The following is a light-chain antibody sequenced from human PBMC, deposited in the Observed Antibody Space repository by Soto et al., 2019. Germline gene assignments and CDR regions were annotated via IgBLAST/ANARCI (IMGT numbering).Light chain of an antibody. J-gene: IGKJ1*01. V-gene: IGKV3D-15*01. Sequence: EIVLTQSPGTLSVSPGDRVTLSCRASQSISINLAWYQHKPGQAPRLLIHGASTRATGITARISGSGSGTEFTLTISSLQSEDFAVYYCQQFRNWPWTFGQVTKVEVK. CDR3: QQFRNWPWT. CDR1: QSISIN. CDR2: GAS.